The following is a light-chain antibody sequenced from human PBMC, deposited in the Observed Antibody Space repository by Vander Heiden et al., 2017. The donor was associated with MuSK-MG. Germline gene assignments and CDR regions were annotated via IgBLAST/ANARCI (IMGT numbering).Light chain of an antibody. Sequence: DIQLTQSPSFLSASVGDRVTLTCRASQGISSSLAWYQQKPGKAPKLLIYTASTLQGGVPSRFSGSGSGTEFTLTISSLQPEDFATYYCQQVSSFPPLFGPGTEVDIK. CDR3: QQVSSFPPL. J-gene: IGKJ3*01. CDR1: QGISSS. CDR2: TAS. V-gene: IGKV1-9*01.